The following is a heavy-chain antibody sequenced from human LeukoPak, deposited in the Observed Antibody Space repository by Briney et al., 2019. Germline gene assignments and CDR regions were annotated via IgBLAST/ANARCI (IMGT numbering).Heavy chain of an antibody. CDR3: ARAASSSWITEYFQH. Sequence: GASVKVSCKASGYILTSYYMHWVRQASGQGLEGMGIINPSGGSTSYAQKFQGRVTMTRDTSTSTVYMELSSLRSEDTAVYYCARAASSSWITEYFQHWGQGTLVTVSS. CDR2: INPSGGST. D-gene: IGHD6-13*01. J-gene: IGHJ1*01. V-gene: IGHV1-46*01. CDR1: GYILTSYY.